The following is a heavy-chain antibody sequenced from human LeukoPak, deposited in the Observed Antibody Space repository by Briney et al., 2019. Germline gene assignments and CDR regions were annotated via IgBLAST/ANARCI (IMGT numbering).Heavy chain of an antibody. CDR3: ATDRSAGAAAGSGWYFDL. D-gene: IGHD6-13*01. Sequence: ASVKVSCKVSGYTLTELSMHWVRQAPGKGLEWMGGFDPEDGETIYAQKFQGRVTMTEDTSTDTAYMELSSLRSEDTAVYYCATDRSAGAAAGSGWYFDLWGRGTLVTVSS. CDR2: FDPEDGET. CDR1: GYTLTELS. J-gene: IGHJ2*01. V-gene: IGHV1-24*01.